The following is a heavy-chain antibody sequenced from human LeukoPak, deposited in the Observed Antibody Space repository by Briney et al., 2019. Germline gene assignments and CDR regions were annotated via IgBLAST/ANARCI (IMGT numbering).Heavy chain of an antibody. Sequence: SETLSLTCTVSGGSISSSSYYWGWIRQPPGKGLEWIGSIYYSGSTYYNPSLKSRVTISVDTSKNQFSLKLSSVTAADTAVYYCARLPAGYGDYIIDYWGQGTLVTVSS. CDR1: GGSISSSSYY. D-gene: IGHD4-17*01. V-gene: IGHV4-39*01. CDR2: IYYSGST. CDR3: ARLPAGYGDYIIDY. J-gene: IGHJ4*02.